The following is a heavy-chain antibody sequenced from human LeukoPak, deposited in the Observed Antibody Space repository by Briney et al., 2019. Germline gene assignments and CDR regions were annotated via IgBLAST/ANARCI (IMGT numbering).Heavy chain of an antibody. V-gene: IGHV4-59*12. Sequence: SETLSLTCAVYGGSFSGYYWSWIRQPPGKGLEWIGYIYYSGSTNYNPSLKSRVTISVDTSKNQFSLKLSSVTAADTAVYYCARGFRRYYGSGSHFDYWGQGTLVTVSS. CDR1: GGSFSGYY. J-gene: IGHJ4*02. CDR3: ARGFRRYYGSGSHFDY. D-gene: IGHD3-10*01. CDR2: IYYSGST.